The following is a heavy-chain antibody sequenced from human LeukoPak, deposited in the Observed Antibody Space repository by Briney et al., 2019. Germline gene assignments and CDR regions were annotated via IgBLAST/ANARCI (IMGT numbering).Heavy chain of an antibody. Sequence: GGSLKLSCAASGFTFSGSAMHWVRQASGKGLEWVGRIRGKANSYATAYAASVKGRFTISRDDSKNTAYLQMNSLKTEDTAVYYCTRHVVATQGAPLYFDYWGQGTLVAVSS. V-gene: IGHV3-73*01. CDR1: GFTFSGSA. CDR3: TRHVVATQGAPLYFDY. J-gene: IGHJ4*02. D-gene: IGHD5-12*01. CDR2: IRGKANSYAT.